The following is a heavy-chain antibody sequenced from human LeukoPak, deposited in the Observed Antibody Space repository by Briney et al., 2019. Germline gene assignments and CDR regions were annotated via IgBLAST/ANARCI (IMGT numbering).Heavy chain of an antibody. V-gene: IGHV4-39*07. CDR2: IYYSGST. J-gene: IGHJ4*02. CDR3: ARWGAAASDY. Sequence: SETLSLTCTVSGGSIFSTTYHWGWIRQPPGKGLEWIGTIYYSGSTYYNPSLKSRVTISIDTSKNQFSLKLNSVTAADTAVYYCARWGAAASDYWGQGALVTVSS. D-gene: IGHD6-13*01. CDR1: GGSIFSTTYH.